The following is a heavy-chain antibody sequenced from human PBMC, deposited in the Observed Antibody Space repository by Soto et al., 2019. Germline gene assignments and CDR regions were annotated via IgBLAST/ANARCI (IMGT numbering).Heavy chain of an antibody. CDR3: AKKVNSGPGSQYFDY. Sequence: GSLRLSGAASVFTFSSYSMSWVRQAPGKGLEWVSGFRSGGDDGTTYYADSVKGRFTISRDNSKNTLFLQMDSLRAEDTAIYYCAKKVNSGPGSQYFDYWGQGTLVTVSS. D-gene: IGHD3-10*01. CDR1: VFTFSSYS. CDR2: FRSGGDDGTT. J-gene: IGHJ4*02. V-gene: IGHV3-23*01.